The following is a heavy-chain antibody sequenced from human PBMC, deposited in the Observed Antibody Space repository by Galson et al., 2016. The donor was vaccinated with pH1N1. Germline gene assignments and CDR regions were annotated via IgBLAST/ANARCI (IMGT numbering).Heavy chain of an antibody. CDR1: GGASSRKSHY. CDR3: ARQVHILRSSEAFDL. D-gene: IGHD2-8*02. CDR2: ISYTGIT. V-gene: IGHV4-39*01. J-gene: IGHJ3*01. Sequence: ETRSRTGGGSGGASSRKSHYGGWSRQPPGKGLEWRGYISYTGITYSNPALKSRVTISVDKSNNQFSLELSSVTAADTAVYFCARQVHILRSSEAFDLWG.